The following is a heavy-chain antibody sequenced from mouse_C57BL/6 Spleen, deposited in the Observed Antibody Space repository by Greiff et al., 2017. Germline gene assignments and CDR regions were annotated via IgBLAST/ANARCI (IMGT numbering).Heavy chain of an antibody. CDR1: GFTFSSYA. V-gene: IGHV5-4*01. CDR2: ISDGGSYT. J-gene: IGHJ4*01. D-gene: IGHD1-1*01. CDR3: ARDKTTVVDYYAMDY. Sequence: QLVESGGGLVKPGGSLKLSCAASGFTFSSYAMSWVRQTPEKRLEWVATISDGGSYTYYPDNVKGRFTISRDNAKNNLYLQMSHLKSEDTAMYYCARDKTTVVDYYAMDYWGQGTSVTVSS.